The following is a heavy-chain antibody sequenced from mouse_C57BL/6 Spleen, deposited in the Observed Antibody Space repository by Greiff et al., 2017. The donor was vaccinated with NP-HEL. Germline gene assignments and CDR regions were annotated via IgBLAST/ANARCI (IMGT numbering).Heavy chain of an antibody. D-gene: IGHD1-1*01. CDR2: IDPETGGT. V-gene: IGHV1-15*01. J-gene: IGHJ2*01. Sequence: VQLQQSGAELVRPGASVTLSCKASGYTFTDYEMHWVKQTPVHGLEWIGAIDPETGGTAYNQKFKGKAILTAAKSSSTAYMKLRSLTSEDSAFYYCSPHYYGSNYFGCWGQGTTLTVSS. CDR3: SPHYYGSNYFGC. CDR1: GYTFTDYE.